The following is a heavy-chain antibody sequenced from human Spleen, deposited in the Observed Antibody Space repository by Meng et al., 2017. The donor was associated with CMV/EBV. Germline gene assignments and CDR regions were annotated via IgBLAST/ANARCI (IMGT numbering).Heavy chain of an antibody. CDR3: AKDSTHSA. J-gene: IGHJ5*02. Sequence: GGSLRLSCAASGFTFSNYAMNWVRQAPGKGLEWVAVIYAGGRSAYYADSVKGRFTIFRDSSKNTVYLEMNSLRAEDTALYYCAKDSTHSAWGQGTLVTVSS. CDR2: IYAGGRSA. V-gene: IGHV3-23*03. CDR1: GFTFSNYA. D-gene: IGHD5/OR15-5a*01.